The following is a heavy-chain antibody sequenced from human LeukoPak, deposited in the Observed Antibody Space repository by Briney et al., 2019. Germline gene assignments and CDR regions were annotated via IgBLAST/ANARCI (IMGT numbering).Heavy chain of an antibody. CDR2: IIPIFGTA. J-gene: IGHJ4*02. CDR3: ARWKVRQTYYFDY. D-gene: IGHD3-10*01. CDR1: GGTFSSYA. V-gene: IGHV1-69*13. Sequence: SVKVSCKASGGTFSSYAISWVRQAPGQGLEWMGGIIPIFGTANYAQKFQGRVTITADESASTAYMELSSLRSEDTAVYYCARWKVRQTYYFDYWGQGTLVTVSS.